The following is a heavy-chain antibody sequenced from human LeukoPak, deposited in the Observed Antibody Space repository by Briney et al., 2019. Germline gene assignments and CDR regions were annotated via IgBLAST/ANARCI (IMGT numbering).Heavy chain of an antibody. CDR2: IGTAGDT. CDR1: GFTFSSYD. CDR3: ARGRYYYDSRETAFDI. V-gene: IGHV3-13*01. J-gene: IGHJ3*02. D-gene: IGHD3-22*01. Sequence: PGGSLRLSCAASGFTFSSYDMHWVRHATGKGLEWVSAIGTAGDTYYPGSVKGRFTISRENAKNSLYLQMNSLRAGDTAVYYCARGRYYYDSRETAFDIWGQGTMVTVSS.